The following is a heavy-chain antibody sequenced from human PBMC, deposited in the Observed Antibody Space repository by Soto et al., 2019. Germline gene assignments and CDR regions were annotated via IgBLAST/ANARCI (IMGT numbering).Heavy chain of an antibody. V-gene: IGHV3-23*01. D-gene: IGHD6-6*01. CDR2: ISGSGGGT. CDR1: GFTFSSYA. Sequence: EAQLLESGGGLVQPGGSLRLSCAASGFTFSSYAMSWVRQAPGNGLEWVSAISGSGGGTYYADSVKGRFPISRDNSKNTLYLQMNSLRAEDTCVYYCAKETWDSSPGFSGFDHWGQGALVTVS. CDR3: AKETWDSSPGFSGFDH. J-gene: IGHJ5*02.